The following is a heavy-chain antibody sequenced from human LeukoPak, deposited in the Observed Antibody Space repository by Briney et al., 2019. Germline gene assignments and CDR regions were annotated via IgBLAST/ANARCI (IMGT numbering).Heavy chain of an antibody. V-gene: IGHV3-23*01. CDR1: GFTFRNCG. CDR3: AKRGPIYSSTPGNYFDY. D-gene: IGHD3-10*01. CDR2: ISGSDDGT. J-gene: IGHJ4*02. Sequence: GGSLRLSCVASGFTFRNCGMTWVRQAPGKGLEWVSTISGSDDGTYYADSVRGRFTISRDNSKNTLYLQMKALRGEDTATYYCAKRGPIYSSTPGNYFDYWGQGTLVTVSS.